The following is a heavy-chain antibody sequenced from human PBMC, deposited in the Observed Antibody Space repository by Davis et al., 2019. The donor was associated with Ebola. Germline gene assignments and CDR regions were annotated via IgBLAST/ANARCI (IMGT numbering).Heavy chain of an antibody. CDR2: ISSSSSYI. J-gene: IGHJ4*02. CDR1: GFTFSSYS. D-gene: IGHD6-19*01. Sequence: PGGSLRLSCAASGFTFSSYSMNWVRQAPGKGLEWVSSISSSSSYIYYADSVKGRFTISRDNAKNSLYLQMNSLRAEDTAVYYCARDCPIAVAGTIDYWGQGTLVTVSS. V-gene: IGHV3-21*01. CDR3: ARDCPIAVAGTIDY.